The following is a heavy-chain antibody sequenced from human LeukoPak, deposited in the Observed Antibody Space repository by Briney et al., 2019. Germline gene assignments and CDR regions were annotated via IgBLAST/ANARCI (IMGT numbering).Heavy chain of an antibody. D-gene: IGHD1-20*01. J-gene: IGHJ3*02. CDR3: ARDGITGATFAFDI. CDR2: IKQDGSEK. CDR1: GFTFSSYW. Sequence: GGSLRLSCAASGFTFSSYWMSWVRQAPGKGLEWVANIKQDGSEKYYVDSVKGRFTISRDNAKNSLYLQMNSLRAEDTAVYYCARDGITGATFAFDIWGQGTMVTVSS. V-gene: IGHV3-7*01.